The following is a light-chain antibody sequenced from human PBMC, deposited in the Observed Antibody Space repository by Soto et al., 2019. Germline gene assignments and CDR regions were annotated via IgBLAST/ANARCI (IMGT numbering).Light chain of an antibody. CDR1: SSNIGSNT. CDR3: AAWDDSLNGVYV. CDR2: SNN. V-gene: IGLV1-44*01. J-gene: IGLJ1*01. Sequence: QCVLTQPPSGSGIPGQRVTISCSGSSSNIGSNTVNWYQQLPGTAPKLLIYSNNQRPSGVPDRFSGSKSGTSASLAISGLQSEDEADYYCAAWDDSLNGVYVFGTGTKVTVL.